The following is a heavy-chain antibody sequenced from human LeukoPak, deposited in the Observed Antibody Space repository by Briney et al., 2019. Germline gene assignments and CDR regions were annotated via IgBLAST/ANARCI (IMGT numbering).Heavy chain of an antibody. Sequence: GGSLRLSCTASGFTFNDYAMHWVRQAPGKGLQWVSLISGDGGSTFYADSVRGRFTSSRDNSKNSLYLQMSGLRTEDTAIYYCAKDSATITGSYSYNWFDFWGQGNLVTVSS. CDR2: ISGDGGST. V-gene: IGHV3-43*02. CDR3: AKDSATITGSYSYNWFDF. CDR1: GFTFNDYA. J-gene: IGHJ5*01. D-gene: IGHD5-12*01.